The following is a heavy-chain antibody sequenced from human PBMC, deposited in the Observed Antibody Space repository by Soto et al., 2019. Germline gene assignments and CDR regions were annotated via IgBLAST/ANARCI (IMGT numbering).Heavy chain of an antibody. Sequence: GGSLRLSCAASGFTFSSYAMSWVRQAPGKGLEWVSAISGSGGSTYYADSVKGRFTISRDNSKNTLYLQMNSLRAEDTAVYYCANEDYSSGYSSPFDYWGQGTLVTVSS. D-gene: IGHD3-22*01. CDR1: GFTFSSYA. J-gene: IGHJ4*02. CDR2: ISGSGGST. CDR3: ANEDYSSGYSSPFDY. V-gene: IGHV3-23*01.